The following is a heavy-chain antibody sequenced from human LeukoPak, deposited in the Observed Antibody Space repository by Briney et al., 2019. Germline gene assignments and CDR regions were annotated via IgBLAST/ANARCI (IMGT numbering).Heavy chain of an antibody. CDR1: GFTVSSNY. CDR3: ARVEQLSAFDI. D-gene: IGHD6-19*01. V-gene: IGHV3-53*01. CDR2: IYSGGST. Sequence: GGSLRLSCAASGFTVSSNYMSWVRQAPGKGLEWVSVIYSGGSTYYADSVKDRFTISRDNSKNTLYLQMNSLRAEDTAVYYCARVEQLSAFDIWGQGTMVTVSS. J-gene: IGHJ3*02.